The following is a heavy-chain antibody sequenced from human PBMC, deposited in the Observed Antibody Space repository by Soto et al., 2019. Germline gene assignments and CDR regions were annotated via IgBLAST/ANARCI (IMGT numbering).Heavy chain of an antibody. Sequence: SETLSLTCTVSGGSISTYYWSWIRQPPGKGLEWIGYIYYTGSTNYNPSLKSRVTISVDTSKNQFSLKLSSVTAAGTAVYYCAREATIAARLDSWGQGTLVTV. J-gene: IGHJ4*02. CDR2: IYYTGST. CDR1: GGSISTYY. D-gene: IGHD6-6*01. V-gene: IGHV4-59*12. CDR3: AREATIAARLDS.